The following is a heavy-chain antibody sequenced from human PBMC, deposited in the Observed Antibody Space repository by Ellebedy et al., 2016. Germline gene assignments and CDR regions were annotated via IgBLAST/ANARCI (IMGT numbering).Heavy chain of an antibody. CDR3: ARERGDSSSWERAVGY. Sequence: ASVKVSXKASGYDLTRYYMHCVRQAPGQGLEWMGIISPSGGDTSYAQKFQGRVTMTRDTSISTAYMELSSLRSDDTAMYYCARERGDSSSWERAVGYWGQGTLVTVSS. V-gene: IGHV1-46*01. CDR1: GYDLTRYY. J-gene: IGHJ4*02. CDR2: ISPSGGDT. D-gene: IGHD6-13*01.